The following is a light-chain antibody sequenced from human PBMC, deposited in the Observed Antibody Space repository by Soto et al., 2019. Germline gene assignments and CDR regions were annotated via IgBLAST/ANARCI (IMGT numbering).Light chain of an antibody. CDR3: QQSYSRPFT. CDR2: ASS. Sequence: DVQMTQSPPSLSASQGDTVTLSCRASRPINDFLHWYRKRPGKAPELLIFASSTLQTGVPSRFRGLGSGTDFTLTISNLQPEDFATYYCQQSYSRPFTFGQGTEVEV. CDR1: RPINDF. J-gene: IGKJ2*01. V-gene: IGKV1-39*01.